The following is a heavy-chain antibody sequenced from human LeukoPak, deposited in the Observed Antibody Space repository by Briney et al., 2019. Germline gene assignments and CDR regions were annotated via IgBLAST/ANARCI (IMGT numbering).Heavy chain of an antibody. CDR2: ISGSGGST. V-gene: IGHV3-23*01. D-gene: IGHD3-10*01. J-gene: IGHJ4*02. CDR1: GFTFSSYA. CDR3: AKGLYYYGSGSYYTFDY. Sequence: GGSLRLSCAASGFTFSSYAMSWVRQAPGKGLEWVSAISGSGGSTYYADSVKGRFTISRDNSKNTLYLQMNSLRAEDTAVYYCAKGLYYYGSGSYYTFDYWGQGTLVTVSS.